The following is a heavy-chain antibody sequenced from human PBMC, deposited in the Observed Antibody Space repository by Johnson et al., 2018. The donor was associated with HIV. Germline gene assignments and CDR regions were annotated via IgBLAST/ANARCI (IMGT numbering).Heavy chain of an antibody. Sequence: VRLVESGGGLIQPGGSLRLSCAASGLSVSYGYMTWVRQAPGKGLEWVSVIYRGGNTYYTDSVKGRFTRSRDNSDNTMYLQMNSPRDEDTAVYYRSRAPNDAFDVWGQGTMVTVSS. CDR3: SRAPNDAFDV. V-gene: IGHV3-53*01. CDR2: IYRGGNT. J-gene: IGHJ3*01. CDR1: GLSVSYGY.